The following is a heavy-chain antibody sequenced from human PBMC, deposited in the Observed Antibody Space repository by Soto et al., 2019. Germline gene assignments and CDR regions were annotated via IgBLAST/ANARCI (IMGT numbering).Heavy chain of an antibody. D-gene: IGHD6-19*01. CDR3: ARVGMGIALD. CDR2: IYHSGST. J-gene: IGHJ4*02. Sequence: IRQPPGKGLEWIGSIYHSGSTXYHPSLKSRVTISVDRSNNQFSLKLSSVTAADTAVDYCARVGMGIALDWGQGTLVTVSS. V-gene: IGHV4-30-2*01.